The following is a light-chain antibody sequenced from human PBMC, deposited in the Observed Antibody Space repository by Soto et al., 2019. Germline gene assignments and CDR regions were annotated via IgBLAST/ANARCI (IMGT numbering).Light chain of an antibody. J-gene: IGLJ3*02. CDR1: RSDVGDYNY. CDR3: SSYTTSSSWV. V-gene: IGLV2-14*01. Sequence: QSALTQPASVSGSPGQSITISCTGTRSDVGDYNYVSWYQQYPGKAPQLMIYEVSNRPSGVSNRFSGSKSGNTASLTISGLLAEDEADYYCSSYTTSSSWVFGGGTKLTVL. CDR2: EVS.